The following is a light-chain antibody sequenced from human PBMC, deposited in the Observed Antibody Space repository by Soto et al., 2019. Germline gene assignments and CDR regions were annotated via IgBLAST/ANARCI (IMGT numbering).Light chain of an antibody. CDR1: QSLAYSDGNTY. V-gene: IGKV2-30*01. CDR2: KVS. J-gene: IGKJ2*01. Sequence: DVVMTQSPLSLPVTLGQPASISCRSSQSLAYSDGNTYLNWFQQRPGQSPRRLIYKVSNRDSGGPDRFSGSGAGTYFPPKISRVGAEDVGVYYCMQGTHWPPYTFGQGTKLEIK. CDR3: MQGTHWPPYT.